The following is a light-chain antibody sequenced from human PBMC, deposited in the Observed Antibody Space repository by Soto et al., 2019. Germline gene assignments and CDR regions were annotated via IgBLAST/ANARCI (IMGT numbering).Light chain of an antibody. V-gene: IGKV3-15*01. CDR1: QSVSSN. CDR3: QQYNNWPLLT. Sequence: EIEMTQSPATLSVPPGKRATLSCRASQSVSSNLAWYQQKPGQAPRLLIYGASTRATGIPARFSGSGSGTEFTLTISSLQSEDFAVYFCQQYNNWPLLTFGGGTKVEIK. J-gene: IGKJ4*01. CDR2: GAS.